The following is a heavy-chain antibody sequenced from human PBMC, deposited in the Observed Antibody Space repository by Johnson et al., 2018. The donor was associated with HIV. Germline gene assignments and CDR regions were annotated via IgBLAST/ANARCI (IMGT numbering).Heavy chain of an antibody. CDR2: IYSGGST. CDR1: GFTVSSNY. CDR3: AREEPRDSDAFDI. D-gene: IGHD5-18*01. J-gene: IGHJ3*02. V-gene: IGHV3-66*01. Sequence: VQLVESGGGLVQPGGSLRLSCAASGFTVSSNYMSWVRQAPGKGLEWVSVIYSGGSTYYADSVKGRFTLSRDNSKNTLYLQMNSLRVEDTAVYYCAREEPRDSDAFDIWGQGKMVTVSS.